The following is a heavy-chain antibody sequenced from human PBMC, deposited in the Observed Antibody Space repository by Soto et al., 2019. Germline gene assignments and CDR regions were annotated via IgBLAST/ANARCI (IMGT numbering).Heavy chain of an antibody. CDR3: AGEPVVDYDFWSGYYTGLGYYYYYMDV. J-gene: IGHJ6*03. CDR2: IWYDGSNK. CDR1: GFTFSSYG. V-gene: IGHV3-33*01. D-gene: IGHD3-3*01. Sequence: GESLKISCAASGFTFSSYGMHWVRQAPGKGLEWVAVIWYDGSNKYYADSVKGRFTISRDNSKNTLYLQMNSLRAEDTAVYYCAGEPVVDYDFWSGYYTGLGYYYYYMDVWGKGTTVTVSS.